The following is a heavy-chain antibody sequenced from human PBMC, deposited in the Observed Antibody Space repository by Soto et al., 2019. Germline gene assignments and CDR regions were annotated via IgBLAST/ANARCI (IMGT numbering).Heavy chain of an antibody. J-gene: IGHJ3*01. CDR2: LFWDDEK. V-gene: IGHV2-5*02. CDR3: AHRSPLTGAFDV. Sequence: QITLKESGPTLLQPTQTLTLTCTFSGFSLSPIGGAVGWVRQPPGRALESLASLFWDDEKHYKSSLKSRLTITRDTSTSEVALTMTNMVPGDTATYFCAHRSPLTGAFDVWGQGAIVTVSS. D-gene: IGHD1-1*01. CDR1: GFSLSPIGGA.